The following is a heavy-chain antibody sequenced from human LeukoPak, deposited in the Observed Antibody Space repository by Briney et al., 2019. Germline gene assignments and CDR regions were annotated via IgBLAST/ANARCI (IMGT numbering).Heavy chain of an antibody. D-gene: IGHD6-6*01. CDR2: IIPIVGIG. Sequence: SVKVSRKASGGTFSSYAISWVRQAPGQGLEWMGRIIPIVGIGNYAQKFQGRVTITADKSTSTAYMELSSLRSEDTAVYYCAREYSSSSGGWFDRWGQGTLVTVSS. CDR3: AREYSSSSGGWFDR. J-gene: IGHJ5*02. V-gene: IGHV1-69*04. CDR1: GGTFSSYA.